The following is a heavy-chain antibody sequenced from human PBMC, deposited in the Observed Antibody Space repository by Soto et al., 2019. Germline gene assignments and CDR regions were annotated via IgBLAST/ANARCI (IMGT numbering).Heavy chain of an antibody. J-gene: IGHJ4*02. CDR2: VASDGSDI. Sequence: GGSLRLSCVASGFAFNTCGMHWVRQAPGKGLEWLAAVASDGSDIHYADSVEGRFSISRDNSRNTLYLEMNSLRVEDTAVYYCTKAGYYDSSGYYYFFHHWGQGTLVTVSS. CDR3: TKAGYYDSSGYYYFFHH. V-gene: IGHV3-30*18. D-gene: IGHD3-22*01. CDR1: GFAFNTCG.